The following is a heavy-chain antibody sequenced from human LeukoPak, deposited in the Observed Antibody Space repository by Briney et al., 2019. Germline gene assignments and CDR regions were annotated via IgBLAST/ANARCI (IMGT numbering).Heavy chain of an antibody. CDR1: GGSISSGGYY. J-gene: IGHJ6*03. CDR3: ARVAIRYYDMDV. Sequence: SETLSLTCTVSGGSISSGGYYWSWIRQHPGKGLEWIGYIYYSGSTYYNPSLKSRVTISVDTSKNQFSLKLSSVTAADTAVYYCARVAIRYYDMDVWGKGTTVTVSS. D-gene: IGHD5-18*01. CDR2: IYYSGST. V-gene: IGHV4-31*03.